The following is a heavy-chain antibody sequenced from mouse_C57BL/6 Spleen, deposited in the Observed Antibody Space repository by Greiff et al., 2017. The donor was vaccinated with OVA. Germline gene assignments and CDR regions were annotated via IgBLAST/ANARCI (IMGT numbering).Heavy chain of an antibody. CDR3: ARDDGYYFY. V-gene: IGHV5-4*01. J-gene: IGHJ2*01. Sequence: EVQRVESGGGLVKPGGSLKLSCAASGFTFSSYAMSWVRQTPEKRLEWVATISDGGSYTYYPDNVKGRFTISRDNAKNNLYLQMSHLKSEDTAMYYCARDDGYYFYWGQGTTLTVSS. CDR1: GFTFSSYA. CDR2: ISDGGSYT. D-gene: IGHD2-3*01.